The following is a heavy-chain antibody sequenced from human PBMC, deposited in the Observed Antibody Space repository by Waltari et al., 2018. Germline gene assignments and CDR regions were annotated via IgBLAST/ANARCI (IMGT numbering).Heavy chain of an antibody. CDR1: GGSISSGSSY. CDR3: ARDLPHDFWSENWFDP. V-gene: IGHV4-61*02. Sequence: QVQLQESGPGLVKPSQTLSLTCTVSGGSISSGSSYWSWIRQPAGKGLDGIGRIYTSGSTNYNPSRKSRVTISGDTSKNQCARKRSSVTAADTAVYYCARDLPHDFWSENWFDPWGQGTLVTVSS. CDR2: IYTSGST. D-gene: IGHD3-3*01. J-gene: IGHJ5*02.